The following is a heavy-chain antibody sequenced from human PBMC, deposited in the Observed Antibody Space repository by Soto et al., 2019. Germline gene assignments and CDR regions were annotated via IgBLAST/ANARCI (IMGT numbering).Heavy chain of an antibody. Sequence: QVQLVESGGGVVQPGRSLRLSCAASGFTFSSYAMHWVRQAPGKGLEWVAVISYDGSNKYYADSVKGRFTISRDNSKNTLYLQMNSLRAEDTAVYYCATCSSGSCYSYHYYYGMDVWGQGTTVTVSS. CDR3: ATCSSGSCYSYHYYYGMDV. CDR1: GFTFSSYA. V-gene: IGHV3-30-3*01. J-gene: IGHJ6*02. CDR2: ISYDGSNK. D-gene: IGHD2-15*01.